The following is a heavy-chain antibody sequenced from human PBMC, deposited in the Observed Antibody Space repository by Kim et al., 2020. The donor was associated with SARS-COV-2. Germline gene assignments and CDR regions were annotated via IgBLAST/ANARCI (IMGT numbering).Heavy chain of an antibody. J-gene: IGHJ4*02. Sequence: YGGSVKGRLNISRDNAKKSLYLQMNTLRVEDTALYYWARARGLGGSGFDYWGQGNLVTVSS. CDR3: ARARGLGGSGFDY. V-gene: IGHV3-7*03. D-gene: IGHD2-15*01.